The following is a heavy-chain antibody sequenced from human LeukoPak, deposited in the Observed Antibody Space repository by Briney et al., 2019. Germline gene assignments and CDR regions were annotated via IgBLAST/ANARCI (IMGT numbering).Heavy chain of an antibody. Sequence: GGSLRLSCAASGFSFSSYEMNWVRQAPGKGLEWVSYISSSGGTIYYADSVKGRFTISRDNAKNSLYLQMNSLRAEDTAVYYCARGPDPLNYYDSSGYDYWGQGTLVAVSS. J-gene: IGHJ4*02. CDR2: ISSSGGTI. V-gene: IGHV3-48*03. CDR1: GFSFSSYE. D-gene: IGHD3-22*01. CDR3: ARGPDPLNYYDSSGYDY.